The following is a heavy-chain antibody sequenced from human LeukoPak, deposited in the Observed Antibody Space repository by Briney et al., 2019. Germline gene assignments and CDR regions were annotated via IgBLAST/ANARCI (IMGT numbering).Heavy chain of an antibody. Sequence: PGGSLRLSCAASGFRFSRYWMSWVRQAPGKGLEWVANINLDGSEKSYVDSVEGRFTISRDNAKNSLYLQMNSLRGEDTAVYYCARDSERSSSFAFDIWGQGTMVTASS. J-gene: IGHJ3*02. CDR2: INLDGSEK. D-gene: IGHD3-3*02. CDR3: ARDSERSSSFAFDI. CDR1: GFRFSRYW. V-gene: IGHV3-7*01.